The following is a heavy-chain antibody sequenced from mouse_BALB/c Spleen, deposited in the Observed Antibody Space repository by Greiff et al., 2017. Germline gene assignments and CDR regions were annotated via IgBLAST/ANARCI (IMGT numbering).Heavy chain of an antibody. CDR1: GFTFSSYG. CDR2: INSNGGST. CDR3: ARDLGLRGDFDY. J-gene: IGHJ2*01. V-gene: IGHV5-6-3*01. D-gene: IGHD4-1*01. Sequence: VQLQQSGGGLVQPGGSLKLSCAASGFTFSSYGMSWVRQTPDKRLELVATINSNGGSTYYPDSVKGRFTISRDNAKNTLYLQMSSLKSEDTAMYYCARDLGLRGDFDYWGQGTTLTVSS.